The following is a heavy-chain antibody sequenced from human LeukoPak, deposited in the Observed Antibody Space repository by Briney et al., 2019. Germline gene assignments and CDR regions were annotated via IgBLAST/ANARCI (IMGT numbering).Heavy chain of an antibody. CDR2: INPNSGDT. V-gene: IGHV1-2*02. D-gene: IGHD7-27*01. J-gene: IGHJ6*03. CDR3: AAAPITGETHYYYYYYMDV. CDR1: GYTFTGYS. Sequence: ASVKVSCKASGYTFTGYSMHWVRQAPGQGLEWMGWINPNSGDTHYAQKFQGRVTMTRDTSISTAYMELSKLTSDDTALYYCAAAPITGETHYYYYYYMDVSGKGTAVTVSS.